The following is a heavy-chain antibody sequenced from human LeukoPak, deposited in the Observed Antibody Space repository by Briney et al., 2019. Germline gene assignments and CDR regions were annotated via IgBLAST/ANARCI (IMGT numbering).Heavy chain of an antibody. D-gene: IGHD7-27*01. CDR2: ISVDVGDA. J-gene: IGHJ3*02. CDR3: AKSSRTGTWGDAFDI. Sequence: GGSLRLSCEASGFTFSYIAMSWVRQAPGKGLEWVSSISVDVGDAYYTDSVKSRFTISGDSSKKTLFLQMNSLRTDDTAIYYCAKSSRTGTWGDAFDIWGQGTMVSVSS. CDR1: GFTFSYIA. V-gene: IGHV3-23*01.